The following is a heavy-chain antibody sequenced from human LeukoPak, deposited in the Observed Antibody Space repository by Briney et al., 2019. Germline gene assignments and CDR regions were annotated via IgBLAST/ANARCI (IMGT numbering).Heavy chain of an antibody. V-gene: IGHV3-74*01. Sequence: PGGSLRLSCAASGFTFSSYWMHWVRQAPGKGLVWVSSISSSRSGICYADSVKGRFTISRDNAKNTLYLQMNSLRAEDTAVYYYSRSDAIYFERRGCFAYWGQGTLVTVSS. CDR1: GFTFSSYW. CDR2: ISSSRSGI. D-gene: IGHD3-9*01. CDR3: SRSDAIYFERRGCFAY. J-gene: IGHJ4*02.